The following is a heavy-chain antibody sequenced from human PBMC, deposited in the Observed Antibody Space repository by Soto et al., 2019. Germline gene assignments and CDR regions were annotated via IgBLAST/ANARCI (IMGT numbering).Heavy chain of an antibody. CDR1: GFTFSDYY. V-gene: IGHV3-11*05. D-gene: IGHD6-13*01. CDR3: ARTIVAAGGRRYFDL. Sequence: VQLVESGGGVVKPGGSLRLSCAASGFTFSDYYMSWIRQAPGKGREWVSYINSSSSYTNYADSVNGRFTISRDNAKNSLYLQMNSLRAEDTAVYYCARTIVAAGGRRYFDLWGRGTLVTVSS. CDR2: INSSSSYT. J-gene: IGHJ2*01.